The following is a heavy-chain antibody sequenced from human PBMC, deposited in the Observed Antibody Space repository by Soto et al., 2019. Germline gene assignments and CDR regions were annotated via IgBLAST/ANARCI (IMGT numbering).Heavy chain of an antibody. CDR1: GYTFTTYG. Sequence: GASVKVSCKTSGYTFTTYGVSWVRQAPGQGLEWMGWISAYNGNTNYAQKLQGRVTMTTDTSTSTAYMELRGLRSDDTAVYYCARDRYYYGSGSYYISWFDPWGQGTLVTFSS. D-gene: IGHD3-10*01. V-gene: IGHV1-18*04. CDR3: ARDRYYYGSGSYYISWFDP. J-gene: IGHJ5*02. CDR2: ISAYNGNT.